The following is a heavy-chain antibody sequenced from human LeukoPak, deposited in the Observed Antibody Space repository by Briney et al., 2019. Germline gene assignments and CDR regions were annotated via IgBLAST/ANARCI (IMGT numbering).Heavy chain of an antibody. Sequence: GGSLRLSCAASGFTFSSYAMSWVRQAPGKGLEWVSAISGSGGSTYYADSVKGRFTISRDNSKNTLHLQMNSLRAEDTAEYYCAKEPTYYYDSSGLLWGQGTLVTVSS. D-gene: IGHD3-22*01. J-gene: IGHJ4*02. V-gene: IGHV3-23*01. CDR3: AKEPTYYYDSSGLL. CDR1: GFTFSSYA. CDR2: ISGSGGST.